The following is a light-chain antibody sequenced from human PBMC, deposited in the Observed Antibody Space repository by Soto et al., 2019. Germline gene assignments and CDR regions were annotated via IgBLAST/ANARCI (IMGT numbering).Light chain of an antibody. CDR3: SSYTSSNTVV. CDR1: SNDVGGYNY. CDR2: DVS. J-gene: IGLJ2*01. Sequence: QSALTQPASASGSPGQSIAISCTGTSNDVGGYNYVSWYQQHPGKAPKLMIYDVSARPSGVSNRFSGSKSDNTASLTISGLQAEDEADYYCSSYTSSNTVVFGGGTKLTVL. V-gene: IGLV2-14*01.